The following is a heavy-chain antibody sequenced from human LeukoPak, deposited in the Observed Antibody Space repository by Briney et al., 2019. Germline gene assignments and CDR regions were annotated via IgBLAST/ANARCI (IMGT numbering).Heavy chain of an antibody. CDR3: AKVMNTADYYYYYMDV. CDR1: GFTFSSYA. V-gene: IGHV3-23*01. J-gene: IGHJ6*03. D-gene: IGHD4-17*01. Sequence: GGSLRLSCAASGFTFSSYAMSWVRQAPGKGLEWVSAISGSGGSTYYADSVKGRFTISRDNSKNTLYLQMNSLRAEDTAVYYCAKVMNTADYYYYYMDVWGKGTTVTVSS. CDR2: ISGSGGST.